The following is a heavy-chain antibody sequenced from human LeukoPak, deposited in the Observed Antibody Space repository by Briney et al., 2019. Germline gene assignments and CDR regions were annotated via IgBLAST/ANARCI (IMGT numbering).Heavy chain of an antibody. CDR2: INPSSGGT. J-gene: IGHJ4*02. Sequence: ASVKVSCKPSGYTFTSYYMHWVRQAPGQGLEWMGIINPSSGGTTYAQKFQGRVTMTRDMSTSALYVELSSLRSEDTALYYCARGVTGDGLDYWGQGTLVTVSS. V-gene: IGHV1-46*01. CDR3: ARGVTGDGLDY. CDR1: GYTFTSYY. D-gene: IGHD7-27*01.